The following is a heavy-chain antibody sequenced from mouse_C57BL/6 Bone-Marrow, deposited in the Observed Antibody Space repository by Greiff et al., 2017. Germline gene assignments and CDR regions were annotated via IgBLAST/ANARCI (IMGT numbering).Heavy chain of an antibody. CDR2: ISSGGSYT. J-gene: IGHJ3*01. D-gene: IGHD2-4*01. CDR3: ARHDYSWFAY. V-gene: IGHV5-6*01. Sequence: EVQLVESGGDLVKPGGSLKLSCAASGFTFSSYGMSWVRQTPDKRLEWVATISSGGSYTYYPDSVKGRVTISRDTAKNTLYLQMSSLKSEDTAMYYCARHDYSWFAYWGQGTLVTVSA. CDR1: GFTFSSYG.